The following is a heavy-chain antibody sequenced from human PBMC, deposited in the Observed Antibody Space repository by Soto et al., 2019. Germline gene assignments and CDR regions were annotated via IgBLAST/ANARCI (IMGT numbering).Heavy chain of an antibody. CDR1: GFSLSTSGVG. D-gene: IGHD6-19*01. V-gene: IGHV2-5*02. J-gene: IGHJ3*02. Sequence: QITLKESGPTLVKPTQTLTLTCTFSGFSLSTSGVGVGWIRQPPGKALEWLALIYWDDDKRYSPSLKSRLTTXKXTXXNQVVLTMTNMDPVDTATYYCAHFYSSGWGGAFDIWGQGTMVTVSS. CDR2: IYWDDDK. CDR3: AHFYSSGWGGAFDI.